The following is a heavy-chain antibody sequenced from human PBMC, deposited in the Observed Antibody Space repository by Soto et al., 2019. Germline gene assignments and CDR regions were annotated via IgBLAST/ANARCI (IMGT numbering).Heavy chain of an antibody. D-gene: IGHD2-15*01. CDR1: GYTFTGYY. V-gene: IGHV1-69*13. Sequence: SVKVPCKASGYTFTGYYMHWVRQAPGQGLEWMGGINPICGSANYAQKFQGRVTITADESTSTAYMELSSLRSEDTAVYYCARDAWSTYYYGMDVWGQGTTVTVSS. CDR3: ARDAWSTYYYGMDV. CDR2: INPICGSA. J-gene: IGHJ6*02.